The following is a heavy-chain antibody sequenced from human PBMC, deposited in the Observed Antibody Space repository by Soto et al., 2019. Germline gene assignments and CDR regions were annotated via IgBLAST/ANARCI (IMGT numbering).Heavy chain of an antibody. CDR3: ARDSPSSGPLGTNY. CDR1: GYAFSNYG. CDR2: ISVYLGTT. J-gene: IGHJ4*02. Sequence: QVHLVQSGPEVKKPGASMKVSCEASGYAFSNYGISWVRQAPGQGLEWMGWISVYLGTTRNAQKFQDRVTMTTDTATNTAYMELRNLTSDDTALYFCARDSPSSGPLGTNYWGQGTRVTVSS. D-gene: IGHD6-19*01. V-gene: IGHV1-18*01.